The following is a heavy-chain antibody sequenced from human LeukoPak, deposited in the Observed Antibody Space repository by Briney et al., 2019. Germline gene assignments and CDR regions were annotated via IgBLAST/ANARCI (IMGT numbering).Heavy chain of an antibody. CDR2: IIPIFGTA. CDR3: ARDGVTGTRLSTGDV. J-gene: IGHJ6*04. Sequence: SVKVSCNASRGTFSSYAISWVRQAPGQGLEWMGGIIPIFGTANYAQKFQGRVTITADESTSTAYMELSSLRSEDTAVYYCARDGVTGTRLSTGDVWAKGPRSPSPQ. V-gene: IGHV1-69*01. CDR1: RGTFSSYA. D-gene: IGHD1-7*01.